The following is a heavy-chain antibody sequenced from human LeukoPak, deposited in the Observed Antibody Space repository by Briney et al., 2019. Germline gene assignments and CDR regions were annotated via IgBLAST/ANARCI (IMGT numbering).Heavy chain of an antibody. CDR3: AKLTSLRYYYDSSGSEKGYAFDI. CDR1: GFTFSSYG. V-gene: IGHV3-30*18. D-gene: IGHD3-22*01. Sequence: GGSLRLSCAASGFTFSSYGMHWVRQAPGKGLEWVAVISYDGSNKYYADSVKGRFTISRDNSKDTLYLQMNSLRAEDTAVYYCAKLTSLRYYYDSSGSEKGYAFDIWGQGTMVTVSS. CDR2: ISYDGSNK. J-gene: IGHJ3*02.